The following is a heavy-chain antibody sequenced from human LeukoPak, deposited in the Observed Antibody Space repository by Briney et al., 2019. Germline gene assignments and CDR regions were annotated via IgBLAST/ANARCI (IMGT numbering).Heavy chain of an antibody. Sequence: GGSLRLSCAASGFTFSSYGMSWVRQAPGKGLEWVSAISGSGGSTYYADSVKGRFTTSRDNSKNTLFLQMNSLRAEDTAVYYCAKANRWVATIAEYWGQGALVTVSS. V-gene: IGHV3-23*01. CDR3: AKANRWVATIAEY. J-gene: IGHJ4*02. CDR1: GFTFSSYG. CDR2: ISGSGGST. D-gene: IGHD5-12*01.